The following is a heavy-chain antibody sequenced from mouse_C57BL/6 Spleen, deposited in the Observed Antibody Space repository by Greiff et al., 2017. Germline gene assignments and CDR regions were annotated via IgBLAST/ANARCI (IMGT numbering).Heavy chain of an antibody. D-gene: IGHD1-1*01. V-gene: IGHV1-80*01. CDR2: IYPGDGDT. CDR3: ANYYGRSWYFDV. Sequence: VKLMESGAELVKPGASVKISCKASGYAFSSYWMNWVKQRPGKGLEWIGQIYPGDGDTNYNGKFKGKATLTADKSSSTAYMQLSSLTSEDSAVYFCANYYGRSWYFDVWGTGTTVTVSS. CDR1: GYAFSSYW. J-gene: IGHJ1*03.